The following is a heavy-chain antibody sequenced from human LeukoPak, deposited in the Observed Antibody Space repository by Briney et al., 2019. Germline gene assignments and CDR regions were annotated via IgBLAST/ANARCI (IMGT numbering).Heavy chain of an antibody. V-gene: IGHV1-8*01. CDR2: MNPNSGNT. D-gene: IGHD3-10*01. Sequence: ASVKVSCKASGYTFTSYDINWVRQATGQGLEWMGWMNPNSGNTGYAQKFQGRVTMTRNTSISTAYMELSILRSEDTAVYYCARGRRRTMVRGASKGYYYYMDVWGKGTTVTVSS. CDR3: ARGRRRTMVRGASKGYYYYMDV. CDR1: GYTFTSYD. J-gene: IGHJ6*03.